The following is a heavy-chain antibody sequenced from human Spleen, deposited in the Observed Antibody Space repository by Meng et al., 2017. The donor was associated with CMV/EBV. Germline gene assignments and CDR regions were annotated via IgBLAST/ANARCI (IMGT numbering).Heavy chain of an antibody. V-gene: IGHV3-23*01. CDR3: ARGRWRYSSSYDY. CDR1: GFTFSSYA. Sequence: GESLKISCAASGFTFSSYAMSWVRQAPGKGLEWVSAISGSGGSTYYADSVKGRFTISRDNSKNTLYLQMNSLRDEDTAVYYCARGRWRYSSSYDYWGQGTLVTVSS. CDR2: ISGSGGST. J-gene: IGHJ4*02. D-gene: IGHD6-6*01.